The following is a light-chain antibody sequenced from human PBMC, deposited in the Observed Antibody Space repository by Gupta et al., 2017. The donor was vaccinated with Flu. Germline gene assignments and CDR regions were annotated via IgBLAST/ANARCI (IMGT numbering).Light chain of an antibody. CDR3: MLGKHPWT. CDR1: RRPGYNNGITY. J-gene: IGKJ2*02. Sequence: PFSLAPPACISCTTSRRPGYNNGITYSYWLQQTPSHSPSRIIYEVSLRDCGVPDRFSGSAGANDFTLISSMVEAEDVGVYYCMLGKHPWTFGQGTRLEI. CDR2: EVS. V-gene: IGKV2-30*01.